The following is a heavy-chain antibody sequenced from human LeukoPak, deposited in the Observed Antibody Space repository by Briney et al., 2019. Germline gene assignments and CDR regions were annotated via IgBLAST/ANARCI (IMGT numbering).Heavy chain of an antibody. D-gene: IGHD6-6*01. CDR3: ARDPPYKSSIAAPYDAFDI. CDR1: GFTFSTHA. Sequence: GGSLRLSCAASGFTFSTHAISWVRQAPGKGLEWVSCISSTSNYIFYADSVRGRFTISRDNAKNSLYLQMDSLRAEDTAVYYCARDPPYKSSIAAPYDAFDIWGQGTMVTVSS. J-gene: IGHJ3*02. V-gene: IGHV3-21*01. CDR2: ISSTSNYI.